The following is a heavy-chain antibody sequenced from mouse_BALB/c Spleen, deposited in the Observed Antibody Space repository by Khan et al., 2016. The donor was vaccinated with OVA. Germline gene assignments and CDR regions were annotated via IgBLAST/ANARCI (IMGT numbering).Heavy chain of an antibody. CDR3: ACGRLLLQYPDYFDY. J-gene: IGHJ2*01. D-gene: IGHD1-1*01. V-gene: IGHV3-2*02. CDR2: IGYSGSK. Sequence: VQLKESGPGLLKPSQSLSLTCTVTGYSITSDYAWNWIRQSPGNKLEWMAYIGYSGSKTYNPLLRSRIFITRDTSSNQFFLQLNFVTTDATASYYCACGRLLLQYPDYFDYWGQGTTLTVSS. CDR1: GYSITSDYA.